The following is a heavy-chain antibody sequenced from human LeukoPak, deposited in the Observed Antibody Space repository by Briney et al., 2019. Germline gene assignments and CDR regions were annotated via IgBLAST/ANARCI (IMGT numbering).Heavy chain of an antibody. CDR1: GFTFSSYW. V-gene: IGHV3-7*03. CDR2: IKQDGSEK. CDR3: ARETANYYDSSGYEFDY. J-gene: IGHJ4*02. D-gene: IGHD3-22*01. Sequence: GGSLRLYCAASGFTFSSYWMSWFRQAPGKGLEWVANIKQDGSEKYYVDSVKGRFTISRDNAKNSLYLQMNSLRAEDTAVYYCARETANYYDSSGYEFDYWGQGTLVTVSS.